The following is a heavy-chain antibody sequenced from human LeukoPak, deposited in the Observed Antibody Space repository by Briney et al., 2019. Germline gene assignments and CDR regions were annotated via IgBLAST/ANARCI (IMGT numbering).Heavy chain of an antibody. CDR3: AKDPFDEVRGGVNYFDY. CDR2: FSGSGGST. Sequence: PGGSLRLSCAASGFIFSNYAMSWVRQAPGKGLQWVSAFSGSGGSTYYADSVKGRFTISRDNSKNTLYLQMNSLRAEDTAVYYCAKDPFDEVRGGVNYFDYWGQGTLVTVSS. D-gene: IGHD3-10*01. V-gene: IGHV3-23*01. CDR1: GFIFSNYA. J-gene: IGHJ4*02.